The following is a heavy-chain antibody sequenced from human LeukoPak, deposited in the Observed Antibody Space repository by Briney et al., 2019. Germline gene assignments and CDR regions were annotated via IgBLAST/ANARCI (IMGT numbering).Heavy chain of an antibody. J-gene: IGHJ5*02. V-gene: IGHV1-46*01. CDR3: ARIVVADENWFDP. D-gene: IGHD2-15*01. CDR2: INPSGGST. CDR1: GYTFTSYY. Sequence: ASVKVSCKASGYTFTSYYMHWVRQAPGQGLEWMGIINPSGGSTSYAQEFRGRVTMTRDTSTSTVYMELSSLRSEDTAVYYCARIVVADENWFDPWGQGTLVTVSS.